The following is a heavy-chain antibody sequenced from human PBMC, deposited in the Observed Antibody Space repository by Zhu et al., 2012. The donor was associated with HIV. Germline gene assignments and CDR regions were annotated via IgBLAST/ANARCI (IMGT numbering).Heavy chain of an antibody. D-gene: IGHD5-18*01. V-gene: IGHV4-38-2*01. CDR3: ASSSSGYGYFDY. Sequence: QVQLQESGPRLVKFSQTLSLTCGVSRYPISRGYYWAWIRQPPGKGLEWIATIFHSGSPHYNPSLKNRVSVSADTSKNQYSLKLTSVTAADTAVYYCASSSSGYGYFDYWGREPWSPSPQ. CDR1: RYPISRGYY. CDR2: IFHSGSP. J-gene: IGHJ4*02.